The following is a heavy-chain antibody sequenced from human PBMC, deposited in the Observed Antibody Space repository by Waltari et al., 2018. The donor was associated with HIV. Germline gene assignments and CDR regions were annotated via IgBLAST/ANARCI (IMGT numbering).Heavy chain of an antibody. D-gene: IGHD4-17*01. V-gene: IGHV4-39*01. CDR3: ARILLWPSRYFGS. CDR1: GGSISSGDYF. CDR2: FSYCGSS. Sequence: QLHLQESGPGLVKPSETLSLPCTVSGGSISSGDYFWGWIRQPPGKGLEWIGSFSYCGSSDYSPSLKSRVTTSVDTSKNELSLKLSSVTAADTAVYYCARILLWPSRYFGSWGQGTLVTVSS. J-gene: IGHJ4*02.